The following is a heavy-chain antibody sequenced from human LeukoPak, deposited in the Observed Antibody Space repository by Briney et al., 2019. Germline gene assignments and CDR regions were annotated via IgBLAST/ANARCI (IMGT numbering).Heavy chain of an antibody. CDR3: AKDRGMIAAAPPDY. CDR2: ISGSGDDT. V-gene: IGHV3-23*01. D-gene: IGHD6-13*01. J-gene: IGHJ4*02. Sequence: GGSLRLSCAASGFTFSHYAMSWVRQAPGKGLEWVSGISGSGDDTYYADSVKGRFTISRDNSKNTLYLQMNSLRAEDTAVYYCAKDRGMIAAAPPDYWGQGTLVTVSS. CDR1: GFTFSHYA.